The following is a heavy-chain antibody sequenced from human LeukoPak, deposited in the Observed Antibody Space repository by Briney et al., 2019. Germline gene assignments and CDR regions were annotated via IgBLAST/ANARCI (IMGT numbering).Heavy chain of an antibody. CDR3: ARASLGYYYYYYYMDV. D-gene: IGHD7-27*01. Sequence: SETLSLTCSVSGGSITSASHFWGWIRQPPGKGLEWLGTIYYSGLTYYNPSLKSRVTISVDTSKNQFSLKLSSVTAADTAVYYCARASLGYYYYYYYMDVWGKGTTVTVSS. J-gene: IGHJ6*03. CDR2: IYYSGLT. V-gene: IGHV4-39*07. CDR1: GGSITSASHF.